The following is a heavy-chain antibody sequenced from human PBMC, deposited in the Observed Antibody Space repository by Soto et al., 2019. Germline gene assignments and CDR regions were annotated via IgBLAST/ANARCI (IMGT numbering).Heavy chain of an antibody. CDR2: ISSSSSTI. D-gene: IGHD4-17*01. Sequence: EVQLVESGGGLVQPGGSLRLSCAASGFTFSSYSMNWVRQARGKGLEWVSYISSSSSTIYYADSVKGRFTISRDNAKNSLYLQMYILRAEDTAVYYCARDLNYGLFDYWGQGTLVTVSS. CDR1: GFTFSSYS. J-gene: IGHJ4*02. CDR3: ARDLNYGLFDY. V-gene: IGHV3-48*01.